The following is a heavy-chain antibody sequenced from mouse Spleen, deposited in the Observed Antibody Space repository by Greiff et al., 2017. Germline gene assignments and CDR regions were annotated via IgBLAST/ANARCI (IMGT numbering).Heavy chain of an antibody. CDR1: GYSFTGYF. V-gene: IGHV1-20*01. D-gene: IGHD1-2*01. Sequence: VQLQQSGPELVKPGDSVKISCKASGYSFTGYFMNWVMQSHGKSLEWIGRINPYNGDTFYNQKFKGKATLTVDKSSSTAHMELRSLTSEDSAVYYCARDWNYGSPWFAYWGQGTLVTVSA. J-gene: IGHJ3*01. CDR2: INPYNGDT. CDR3: ARDWNYGSPWFAY.